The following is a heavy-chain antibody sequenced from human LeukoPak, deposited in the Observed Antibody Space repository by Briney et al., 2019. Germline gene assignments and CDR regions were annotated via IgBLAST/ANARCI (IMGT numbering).Heavy chain of an antibody. CDR3: AKDWDDYGDYLPLDY. V-gene: IGHV3-23*01. CDR2: IRGSGGST. J-gene: IGHJ4*02. CDR1: GFTFSSYA. D-gene: IGHD4-17*01. Sequence: GGSLRLSCAASGFTFSSYAMSWVRQAPEKGLEWVSAIRGSGGSTYYADSVKDRFTISRDNSKNTLYLQMNSLRAEDTALYYCAKDWDDYGDYLPLDYRGQGTLVTVSS.